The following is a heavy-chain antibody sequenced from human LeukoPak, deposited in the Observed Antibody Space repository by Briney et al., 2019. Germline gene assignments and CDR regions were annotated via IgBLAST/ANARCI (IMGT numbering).Heavy chain of an antibody. CDR1: GFTFSNYD. CDR2: LGGSGSST. D-gene: IGHD6-13*01. J-gene: IGHJ4*02. Sequence: GGSLRLSFAAYGFTFSNYDVGWVRQAPGKGLELVSCLGGSGSSTYNADSVNGRYTICRDNTKNTLYPQMTSLRAENTALYYCAKVETAAAATLRGFDYWGQGTLVTVSS. V-gene: IGHV3-23*01. CDR3: AKVETAAAATLRGFDY.